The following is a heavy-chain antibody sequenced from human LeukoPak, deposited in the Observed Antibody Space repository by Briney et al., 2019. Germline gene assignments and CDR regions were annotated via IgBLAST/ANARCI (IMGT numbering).Heavy chain of an antibody. D-gene: IGHD3-3*01. CDR3: AKDRVLRFLEWLSTPVFDY. V-gene: IGHV3-23*01. CDR2: ISGSGGST. CDR1: GFTFSSYA. J-gene: IGHJ4*02. Sequence: PGRSLRLSCAASGFTFSSYAMSWVRQAQGKGLEWVSAISGSGGSTYYADSVKGRFTISRDNSKNTLYLQMNSLRAEDTAVYYCAKDRVLRFLEWLSTPVFDYWGQGTLVTVSS.